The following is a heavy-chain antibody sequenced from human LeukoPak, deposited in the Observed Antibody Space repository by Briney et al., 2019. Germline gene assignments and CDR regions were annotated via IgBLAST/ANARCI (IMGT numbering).Heavy chain of an antibody. Sequence: SETLSLTCTVSGGSISSYYWSWIRQPPGKGLEWIGYIYYSGSTNCNPSLKSRVTISVDTSKNQFSLKLSSVTAADTAVYYCARTHDFWSGYYYMDVWGKGTTVTVSS. D-gene: IGHD3-3*01. CDR3: ARTHDFWSGYYYMDV. J-gene: IGHJ6*03. CDR1: GGSISSYY. CDR2: IYYSGST. V-gene: IGHV4-59*01.